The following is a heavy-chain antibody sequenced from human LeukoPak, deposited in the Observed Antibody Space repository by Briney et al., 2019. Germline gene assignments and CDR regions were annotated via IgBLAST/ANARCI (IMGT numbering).Heavy chain of an antibody. D-gene: IGHD1-26*01. CDR1: GFTFDDYG. CDR3: ARGASGSYPYYFDY. J-gene: IGHJ4*02. V-gene: IGHV3-20*01. CDR2: INWNGGST. Sequence: PGGSLRLSCAASGFTFDDYGMSWVRQAPGKGLEWISGINWNGGSTGYADSVKGRFTISRDNAKNSLYLQMNSLRAEDTALYHCARGASGSYPYYFDYWGQGTLVTVSS.